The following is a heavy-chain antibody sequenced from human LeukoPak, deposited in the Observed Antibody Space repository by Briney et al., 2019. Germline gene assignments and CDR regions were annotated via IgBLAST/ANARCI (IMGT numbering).Heavy chain of an antibody. CDR1: GYTFTSYD. J-gene: IGHJ4*02. CDR3: ARDQEMATIMVY. V-gene: IGHV1-8*03. CDR2: MNPNSGNT. D-gene: IGHD5-24*01. Sequence: ASVKVSCKASGYTFTSYDINWVRQATGQGLEWMGWMNPNSGNTGYAQKFQGRVTITRNTSISTAYMELSSLRSEDTAVYYCARDQEMATIMVYWGQGTLVTVSS.